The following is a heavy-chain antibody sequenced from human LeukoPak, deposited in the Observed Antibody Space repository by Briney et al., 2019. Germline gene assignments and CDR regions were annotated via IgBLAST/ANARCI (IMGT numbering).Heavy chain of an antibody. Sequence: GGSLRLSCAASGFTFSRYSMKWVRQAPGKGLEWVSFISTSSSYIYYADSVKGRFTVSRDNAKNSLYLQMNSLRVEDAAVYYCARVVDTPMVLSGAIDIWGQGTVVSVSS. CDR2: ISTSSSYI. CDR3: ARVVDTPMVLSGAIDI. D-gene: IGHD5-18*01. CDR1: GFTFSRYS. V-gene: IGHV3-21*01. J-gene: IGHJ3*02.